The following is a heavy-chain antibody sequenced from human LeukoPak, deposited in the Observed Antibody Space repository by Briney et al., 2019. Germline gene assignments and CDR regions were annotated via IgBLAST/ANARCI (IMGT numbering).Heavy chain of an antibody. D-gene: IGHD3-10*01. CDR2: IYYSGST. Sequence: PSETLSLTRTVSGGSISSSSYYWGWIRQPPGKGLEWIGSIYYSGSTYYNPSLKSRVTISVDTSKNQFSLKLSSVTAADTAVYYCARDLYYYGSGSYYLGGNWFDPWGQGTLVTVSS. CDR3: ARDLYYYGSGSYYLGGNWFDP. V-gene: IGHV4-39*07. CDR1: GGSISSSSYY. J-gene: IGHJ5*02.